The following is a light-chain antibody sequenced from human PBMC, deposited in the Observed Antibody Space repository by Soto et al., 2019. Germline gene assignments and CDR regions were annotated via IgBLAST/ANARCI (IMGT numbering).Light chain of an antibody. Sequence: QSVLTQPPSASGSPGQSVAISCTGTSSDVGGYNYVSWYQQHPGKAPKLMIYEVNKRPSGVPDRFSGSKSGNTASLTVSGLQAEDEDDYYSSSYAGSSNVFGTGTTVTVL. CDR1: SSDVGGYNY. J-gene: IGLJ1*01. V-gene: IGLV2-8*01. CDR2: EVN. CDR3: SSYAGSSNV.